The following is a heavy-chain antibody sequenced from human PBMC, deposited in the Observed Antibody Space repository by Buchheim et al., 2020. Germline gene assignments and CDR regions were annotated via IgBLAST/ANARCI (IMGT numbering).Heavy chain of an antibody. D-gene: IGHD3-22*01. CDR1: GFTFSSYA. Sequence: EVQLLESGGGLVQPGGSLRLSCAASGFTFSSYAMSWVRQAPGKGLEWVSAISGSGGSTYYADSVKGRFTISRDNSKNTLYLKRNSLRAEDTAVYYCAKNILKTYYYDSSGYSDYWGQGTL. V-gene: IGHV3-23*01. CDR3: AKNILKTYYYDSSGYSDY. J-gene: IGHJ4*02. CDR2: ISGSGGST.